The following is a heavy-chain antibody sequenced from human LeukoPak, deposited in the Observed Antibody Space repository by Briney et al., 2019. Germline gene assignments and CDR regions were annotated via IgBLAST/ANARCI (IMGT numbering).Heavy chain of an antibody. CDR1: GFTFDDYT. D-gene: IGHD2-15*01. CDR2: ISWDGGST. J-gene: IGHJ4*02. CDR3: AKTSLGCCSGGSCGFDY. V-gene: IGHV3-43*01. Sequence: GGSLRLSCAASGFTFDDYTMHWVRQAPGKGLEWVSLISWDGGSTYYADSVKGRFTISRDNSKNSLYLQMNSLRTEDTALYYCAKTSLGCCSGGSCGFDYWGQGTLVTVSS.